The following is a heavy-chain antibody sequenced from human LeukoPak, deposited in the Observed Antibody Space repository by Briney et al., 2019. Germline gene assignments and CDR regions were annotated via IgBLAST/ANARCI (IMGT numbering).Heavy chain of an antibody. CDR2: IYYSGST. Sequence: PSETLSLTCTVSGGSIRSGDYYWSWIRQPPGKGLEWIGYIYYSGSTYYNPSLKSRVTISVDTSKNQFSLKLSSVTAADTAVYYCAREADRYYYYYGMDVWGQGTTVTVSS. V-gene: IGHV4-30-4*01. CDR1: GGSIRSGDYY. D-gene: IGHD6-25*01. J-gene: IGHJ6*02. CDR3: AREADRYYYYYGMDV.